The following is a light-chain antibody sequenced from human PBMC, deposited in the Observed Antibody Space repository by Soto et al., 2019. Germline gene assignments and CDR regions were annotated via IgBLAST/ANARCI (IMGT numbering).Light chain of an antibody. CDR3: SSYTPSGTYV. J-gene: IGLJ1*01. Sequence: SVLTQPAPVFGSPGQSIALSLNGNSIDVGAYNAVSWYQHHLGKAPKLMIYDVSNRPSGVSDRFSGCKSGNTASLTISGLRPEDEADYYCSSYTPSGTYVFGTGTKVTVL. V-gene: IGLV2-14*03. CDR1: SIDVGAYNA. CDR2: DVS.